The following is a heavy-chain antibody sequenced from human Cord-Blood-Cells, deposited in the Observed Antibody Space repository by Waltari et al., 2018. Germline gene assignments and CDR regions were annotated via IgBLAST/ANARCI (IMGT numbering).Heavy chain of an antibody. CDR2: IYYSGST. Sequence: QLQLQESGPGLVKPSETLSLTCTVSGGSISSSSYYWGWIRQPPGKGLEWIGSIYYSGSTYYNPSLKSRVTISVDTSKNQFSLKLSSVTAADTAVYYCARLPLGIWYFDLWGRGTLVTVSS. V-gene: IGHV4-39*01. D-gene: IGHD7-27*01. J-gene: IGHJ2*01. CDR3: ARLPLGIWYFDL. CDR1: GGSISSSSYY.